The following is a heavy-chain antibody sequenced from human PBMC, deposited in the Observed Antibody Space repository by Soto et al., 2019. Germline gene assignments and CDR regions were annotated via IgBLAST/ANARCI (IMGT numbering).Heavy chain of an antibody. D-gene: IGHD4-17*01. CDR1: GGSISSYY. CDR2: IYYSGST. V-gene: IGHV4-59*01. CDR3: ARGATVTTIVSGKLRKISFDP. Sequence: SETLSLTCTVSGGSISSYYWIWIRQPPGKGLEWIGYIYYSGSTNYNPSLKSRVTISVDTSKNQFSLKLSSVTAADTAVYYCARGATVTTIVSGKLRKISFDPWVQGTLVTVSS. J-gene: IGHJ5*02.